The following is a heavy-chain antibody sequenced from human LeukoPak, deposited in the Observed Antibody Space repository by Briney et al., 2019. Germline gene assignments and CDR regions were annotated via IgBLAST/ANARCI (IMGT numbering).Heavy chain of an antibody. CDR2: ISYDGSNK. Sequence: QPGGSLRLSCAASGFTFSSYAMHWVRQAPGKGLEWVAVISYDGSNKYYADSVKGRFTISRDNSKNTLYLQMNSLRAEDTAVYYCARDRNYYDSSGYYELSWFDPWGQGTLVTVSS. J-gene: IGHJ5*02. CDR1: GFTFSSYA. D-gene: IGHD3-22*01. V-gene: IGHV3-30-3*01. CDR3: ARDRNYYDSSGYYELSWFDP.